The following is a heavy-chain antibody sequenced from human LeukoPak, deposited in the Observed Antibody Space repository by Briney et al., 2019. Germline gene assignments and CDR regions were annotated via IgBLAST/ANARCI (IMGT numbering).Heavy chain of an antibody. Sequence: PGGSLRLFCGASGFTLSSYAMHGVREAPGKGLEGVAVISYDGSNKYYADSVKGRFTISRDNSKNTLYLQMNSLRAEDTAVYYCARDENYYDSSGYYYEIPYWGQGTLVTVSS. J-gene: IGHJ4*02. CDR3: ARDENYYDSSGYYYEIPY. CDR1: GFTLSSYA. CDR2: ISYDGSNK. V-gene: IGHV3-30-3*01. D-gene: IGHD3-22*01.